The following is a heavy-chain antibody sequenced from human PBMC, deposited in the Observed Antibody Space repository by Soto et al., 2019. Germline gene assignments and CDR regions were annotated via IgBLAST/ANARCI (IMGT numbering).Heavy chain of an antibody. Sequence: QVQLVESGGGVVQPGRSLRLSCAASGFTFSSYAMHWVRQAPGKGLEWVAVISYDGSNKYYADSVKGRFTISRDNSKNTLYLQMNSLRAEDTAVYYCASFRIAARLRGSNWFDPWGQGTLVTVSS. V-gene: IGHV3-30-3*01. CDR3: ASFRIAARLRGSNWFDP. D-gene: IGHD6-6*01. CDR2: ISYDGSNK. J-gene: IGHJ5*02. CDR1: GFTFSSYA.